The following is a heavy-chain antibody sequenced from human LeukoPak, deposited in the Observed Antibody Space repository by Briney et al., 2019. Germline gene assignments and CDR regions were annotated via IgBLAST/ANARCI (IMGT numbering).Heavy chain of an antibody. V-gene: IGHV3-66*01. CDR3: ARSSQVWSPYYFDY. Sequence: AGGSLRLSCTASGFTVSSDYMSWVRQAPGKGLEGVSFLYSGGSTYYADSVKGRFIISRDNSKNTLYLQMNSLRAEDTAVYYCARSSQVWSPYYFDYWGQGTLVTVSS. J-gene: IGHJ4*02. CDR1: GFTVSSDY. CDR2: LYSGGST. D-gene: IGHD3-10*01.